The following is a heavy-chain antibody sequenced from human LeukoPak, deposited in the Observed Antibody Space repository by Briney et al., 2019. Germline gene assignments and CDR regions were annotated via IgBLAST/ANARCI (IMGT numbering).Heavy chain of an antibody. V-gene: IGHV4-31*03. J-gene: IGHJ3*02. Sequence: SETLSLTCTVSGGSISNGGFHWSWTRQHPGKGLEWIGHIYYSGSTYYDPSLKSRVSISVDTSKNQFSLKLSSVTAADTAVYYCARDLNYYGSGSYSDGFDIWGQGTMVTVSS. CDR2: IYYSGST. D-gene: IGHD3-10*01. CDR3: ARDLNYYGSGSYSDGFDI. CDR1: GGSISNGGFH.